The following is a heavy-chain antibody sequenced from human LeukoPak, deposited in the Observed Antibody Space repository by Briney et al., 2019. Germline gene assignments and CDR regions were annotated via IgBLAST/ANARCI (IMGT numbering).Heavy chain of an antibody. CDR2: IYNDGSST. V-gene: IGHV3-74*01. CDR1: GFTFSSYW. Sequence: GGSLRLSCAASGFTFSSYWMHWARQAPGKGLVWVSRIYNDGSSTSYADSVKGRFTISRDNAKNTLYLQMNSLRDEDTAVYYCARWRVVNLVGDAFDVWGQGTMVTVSS. J-gene: IGHJ3*01. CDR3: ARWRVVNLVGDAFDV. D-gene: IGHD2-15*01.